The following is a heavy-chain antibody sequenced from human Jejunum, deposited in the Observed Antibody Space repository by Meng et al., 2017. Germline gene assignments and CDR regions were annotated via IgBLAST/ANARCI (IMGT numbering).Heavy chain of an antibody. CDR1: GGSISNYY. V-gene: IGHV4-4*07. Sequence: SETLSLTCTVSGGSISNYYCSWIRQPAGKGLEWLGRIYSSGSTDYNPSLKSRVTMSVDTSKNQVSLNLMSVTAADTAVYYCDRDGALVRGLITDYWGQGTLVTVSS. CDR2: IYSSGST. D-gene: IGHD3-10*01. CDR3: DRDGALVRGLITDY. J-gene: IGHJ4*02.